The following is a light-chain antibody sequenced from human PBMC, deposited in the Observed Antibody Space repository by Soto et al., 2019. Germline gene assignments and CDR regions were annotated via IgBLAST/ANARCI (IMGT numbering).Light chain of an antibody. CDR1: SSDVGGYNY. Sequence: QSALTQPASVSGSPGQSITISCTGTSSDVGGYNYVSWYQQHPGKAPKLMIYDVSNRSSGVSNRFSGFKSGNTASLTISGLQAEDEADYYCSSYTSSGNLVVFGGGTKLTVL. CDR2: DVS. CDR3: SSYTSSGNLVV. J-gene: IGLJ2*01. V-gene: IGLV2-14*01.